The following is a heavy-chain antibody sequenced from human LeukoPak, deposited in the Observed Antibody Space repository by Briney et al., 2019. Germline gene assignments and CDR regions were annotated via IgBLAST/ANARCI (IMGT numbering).Heavy chain of an antibody. V-gene: IGHV4-39*01. CDR3: ARLRGHSYGYFDY. D-gene: IGHD5-18*01. Sequence: SETLSLTCTVSGGSISTNGYYWGWIRQPPGKGLEWIGSIYHSGSSYFNPSLKSRVTISVDTSKNQFSLKLSSVTAGDTAVYYCARLRGHSYGYFDYWGQGTLVSVSP. CDR2: IYHSGSS. CDR1: GGSISTNGYY. J-gene: IGHJ4*02.